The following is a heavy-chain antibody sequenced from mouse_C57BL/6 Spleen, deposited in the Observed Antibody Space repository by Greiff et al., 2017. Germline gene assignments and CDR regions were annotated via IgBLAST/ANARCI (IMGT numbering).Heavy chain of an antibody. CDR3: AYGNLDY. J-gene: IGHJ2*01. Sequence: QVQLQQPGAELVKPGASVKLSCKASGYTFTSYWMQWVKQRPGQGLAWIGEIDPSDSYTNYNQKFKGKATLTVDTSSSTAYMQLSSLTSEDSAVYYCAYGNLDYWGQGTTLTVSS. V-gene: IGHV1-50*01. CDR1: GYTFTSYW. D-gene: IGHD2-10*02. CDR2: IDPSDSYT.